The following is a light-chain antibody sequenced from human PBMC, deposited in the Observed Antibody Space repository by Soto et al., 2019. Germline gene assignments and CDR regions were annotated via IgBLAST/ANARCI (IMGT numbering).Light chain of an antibody. V-gene: IGLV6-57*01. CDR1: SGSIASNY. CDR3: QSYDSSNHVV. J-gene: IGLJ2*01. Sequence: NFMLTQPHSVWESLRKRVTISCTRSSGSIASNYVQWYQQRPGSSPTSVIYEDKVRPSGVPDRFSGSIDTSTNSASLTISGLETEDEADYYCQSYDSSNHVVFGGGTNLTVL. CDR2: EDK.